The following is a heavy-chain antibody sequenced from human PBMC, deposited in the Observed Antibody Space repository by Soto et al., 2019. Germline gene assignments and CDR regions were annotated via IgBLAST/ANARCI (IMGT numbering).Heavy chain of an antibody. CDR3: ARTRLIVVVVAAPDAFDI. Sequence: GASVKVCCKASGYTFTSYAMHWVRQAPGQRLEWMGWINAGNGNTKYSQKFQGRVTITRDTSASTAYMELSSLRSEDTAVYYCARTRLIVVVVAAPDAFDIWGQGTMVTVSS. V-gene: IGHV1-3*01. J-gene: IGHJ3*02. CDR1: GYTFTSYA. CDR2: INAGNGNT. D-gene: IGHD2-15*01.